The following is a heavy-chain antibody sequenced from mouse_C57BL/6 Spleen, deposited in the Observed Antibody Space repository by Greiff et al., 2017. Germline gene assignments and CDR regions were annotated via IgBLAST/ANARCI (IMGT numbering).Heavy chain of an antibody. J-gene: IGHJ3*01. CDR3: ARSTGTGFAY. CDR1: GFTFTDYY. Sequence: DVKLVESGGGLVQPGGSLSLSCAASGFTFTDYYMSWVRQPPGKALEWLGFIRNKANGYTTEYSASVKGRFTISRDNSQSILYLQMNALRAEDSATYYCARSTGTGFAYWGQGTLVTVSA. V-gene: IGHV7-3*01. CDR2: IRNKANGYTT. D-gene: IGHD4-1*02.